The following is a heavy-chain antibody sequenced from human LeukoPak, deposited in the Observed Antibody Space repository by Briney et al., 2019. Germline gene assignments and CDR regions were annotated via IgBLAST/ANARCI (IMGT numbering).Heavy chain of an antibody. CDR1: GGSFSGYY. CDR3: ARVDEGGYYYYGMDV. J-gene: IGHJ6*02. D-gene: IGHD3-16*01. Sequence: SETLSLTCAVYGGSFSGYYWSWIRQPPGKGLEWIGEINHSGSTNYNPSLKSRVTISVDTSKNQFSLKLSSVTAADTAVYYCARVDEGGYYYYGMDVWGQGTTVTVSS. V-gene: IGHV4-34*01. CDR2: INHSGST.